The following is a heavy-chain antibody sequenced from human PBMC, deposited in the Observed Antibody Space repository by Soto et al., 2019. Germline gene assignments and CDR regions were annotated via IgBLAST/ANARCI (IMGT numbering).Heavy chain of an antibody. Sequence: GASVKVSCKASGYTFTSYYIHWVRQAPGQGLEWMGIINPSGGSTSYAQKFQGRVTMTRDTSTSTVYMRLSSLRSEDTAVYYCACTLTGYYTLDYWGQGTLVTVSS. V-gene: IGHV1-46*03. CDR1: GYTFTSYY. CDR3: ACTLTGYYTLDY. J-gene: IGHJ4*02. D-gene: IGHD3-9*01. CDR2: INPSGGST.